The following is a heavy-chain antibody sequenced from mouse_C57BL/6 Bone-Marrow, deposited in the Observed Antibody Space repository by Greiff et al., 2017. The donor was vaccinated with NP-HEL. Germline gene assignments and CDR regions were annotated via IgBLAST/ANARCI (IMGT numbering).Heavy chain of an antibody. CDR1: GYTFTSYW. CDR2: IDPSDSYT. V-gene: IGHV1-69*01. Sequence: VQLQQSGAELVMPGASVKLSCKASGYTFTSYWMHWVKQRPGQGLEWIGEIDPSDSYTNYNQKFKGKSTLTVDKSSSTAYMQLSSLTSEDSAVYYCAAYSNYWYFDVWGTGTTVTVSS. D-gene: IGHD2-5*01. J-gene: IGHJ1*03. CDR3: AAYSNYWYFDV.